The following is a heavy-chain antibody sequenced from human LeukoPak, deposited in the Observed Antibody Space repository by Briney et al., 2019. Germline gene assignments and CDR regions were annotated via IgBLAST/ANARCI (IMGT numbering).Heavy chain of an antibody. J-gene: IGHJ4*02. Sequence: GGSLRLSCAASGFTVSSNYMSWVRQAPGKGLEWVSVIYSGGSTYYVDSVKGRFTISRDNSKNTLYLQMNSLRAEDTAVYYCASQMDCTDGICRDYWGQGTLVTVSS. V-gene: IGHV3-53*01. CDR2: IYSGGST. CDR3: ASQMDCTDGICRDY. D-gene: IGHD2-8*01. CDR1: GFTVSSNY.